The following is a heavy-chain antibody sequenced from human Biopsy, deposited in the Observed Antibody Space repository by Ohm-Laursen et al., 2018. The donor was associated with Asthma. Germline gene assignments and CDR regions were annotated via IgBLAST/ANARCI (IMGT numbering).Heavy chain of an antibody. CDR2: INAGNGNT. Sequence: ASVKVSCKASGYNFISFAIHWVRQAPGQTLEWMGWINAGNGNTKYSQKFQGRVTITRDTSASTAYMELSSLRSEDTAVYYCARTYYDVLPGQVKDAFAIWGQGTMVTASS. CDR1: GYNFISFA. CDR3: ARTYYDVLPGQVKDAFAI. D-gene: IGHD3-9*01. J-gene: IGHJ3*02. V-gene: IGHV1-3*01.